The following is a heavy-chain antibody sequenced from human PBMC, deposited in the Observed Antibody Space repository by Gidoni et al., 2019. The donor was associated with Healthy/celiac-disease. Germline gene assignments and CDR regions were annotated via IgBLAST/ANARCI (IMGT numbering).Heavy chain of an antibody. CDR3: ARLGGEVVVVPAASVLINWFDP. V-gene: IGHV4-39*01. J-gene: IGHJ5*02. CDR2: IYYSGST. Sequence: QLQLQESGPGLVKPSETLSLTCTVSGGSISSSSYYWGWIRQPPGKGLEWIGSIYYSGSTYYNPSLKSRVTISVDTSKNQFSLKLSSVTAADTAVYYCARLGGEVVVVPAASVLINWFDPWGQGTLVTVSS. D-gene: IGHD2-2*01. CDR1: GGSISSSSYY.